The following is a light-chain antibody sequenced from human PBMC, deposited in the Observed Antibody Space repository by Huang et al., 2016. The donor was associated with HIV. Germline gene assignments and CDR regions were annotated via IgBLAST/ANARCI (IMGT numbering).Light chain of an antibody. Sequence: EIVMTQSPATLSVSPGERATLSCRASQSVSTKLAWYQQRPGQAPRLVIYDASTRATGIPARFSCSGSGTEFTLTISSLQSEDFAVYYCQQYNDWPPLTFGGGTKVEIK. CDR2: DAS. V-gene: IGKV3-15*01. CDR1: QSVSTK. J-gene: IGKJ4*01. CDR3: QQYNDWPPLT.